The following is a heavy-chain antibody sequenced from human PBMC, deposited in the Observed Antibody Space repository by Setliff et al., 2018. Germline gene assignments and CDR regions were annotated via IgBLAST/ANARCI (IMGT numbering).Heavy chain of an antibody. CDR2: IIPILGIA. CDR3: ARDPVNGSPDAFDI. J-gene: IGHJ3*02. D-gene: IGHD2-2*03. CDR1: GGTFSSYA. V-gene: IGHV1-69*10. Sequence: SVKVSCKASGGTFSSYAISWVRQAPGQGLEWMGGIIPILGIANYAQKFQGRVTITADKSTSTAYMELSSLRSEDTAVYYCARDPVNGSPDAFDIWGQGTMVTVSS.